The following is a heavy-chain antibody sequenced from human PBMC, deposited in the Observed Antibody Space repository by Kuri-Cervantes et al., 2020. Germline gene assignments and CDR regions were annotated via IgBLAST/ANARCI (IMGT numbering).Heavy chain of an antibody. CDR3: ARSHYDSSGYYHDAFDI. CDR2: ISGSGGST. Sequence: GGSLRLSCAASGFTFSSYAMSWVRQAPGKGLEWVSSISGSGGSTYYADSVKGRFTISRDNSKNTLYLQMNSLRAEDTAVYYCARSHYDSSGYYHDAFDIWGQGTMVTVSS. J-gene: IGHJ3*02. D-gene: IGHD3-22*01. CDR1: GFTFSSYA. V-gene: IGHV3-23*01.